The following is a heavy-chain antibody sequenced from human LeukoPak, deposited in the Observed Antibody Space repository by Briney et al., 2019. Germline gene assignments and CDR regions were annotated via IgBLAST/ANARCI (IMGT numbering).Heavy chain of an antibody. CDR2: IKQDGRDK. CDR3: ARDFRGGRRGFRGVTTNDY. Sequence: GGSLRLSCAASGFSFSNYWMTWVRQAPGKGLEWVANIKQDGRDKYYVDSVKGRFNISRDNAKNSLNLQMNSLRAEDTAVYYCARDFRGGRRGFRGVTTNDYWGQGTLVTVSS. J-gene: IGHJ4*02. CDR1: GFSFSNYW. V-gene: IGHV3-7*01. D-gene: IGHD3-10*01.